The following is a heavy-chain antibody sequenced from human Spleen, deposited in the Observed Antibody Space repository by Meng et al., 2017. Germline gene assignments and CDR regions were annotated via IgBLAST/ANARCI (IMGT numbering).Heavy chain of an antibody. D-gene: IGHD6-13*01. CDR3: ARATPSSPPDY. Sequence: QVQLQQWGAGLLKPSGTLSLTCAVYGGSFSGYYWSWIRQPPGKGLEWIGEINHSGSTNYNPSLKSRVTISVDTSKNQFSLKLSSVTAADTAVYYCARATPSSPPDYWGQGTLVTVSS. CDR2: INHSGST. CDR1: GGSFSGYY. V-gene: IGHV4-34*01. J-gene: IGHJ4*02.